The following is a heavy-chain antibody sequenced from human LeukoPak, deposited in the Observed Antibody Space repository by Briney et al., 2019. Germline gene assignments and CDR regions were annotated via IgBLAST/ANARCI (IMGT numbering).Heavy chain of an antibody. Sequence: SVKVSCKASGYTFTGYYMHWVRQAPGQGLEWMGGIIPIFGTANYAQKFQGRVTITADESTSTAYMELSSLRSEDTAVYYCASLGFLEWPPFDYWGQGTLVTVSS. CDR3: ASLGFLEWPPFDY. CDR2: IIPIFGTA. CDR1: GYTFTGYY. V-gene: IGHV1-69*13. D-gene: IGHD3-3*01. J-gene: IGHJ4*02.